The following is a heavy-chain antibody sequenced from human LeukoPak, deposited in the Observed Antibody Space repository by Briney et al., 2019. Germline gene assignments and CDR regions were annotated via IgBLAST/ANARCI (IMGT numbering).Heavy chain of an antibody. Sequence: SETLSLTCTVSGDSISTSNSYWGWIRQPPGKGLEWIGSIYYSGNTYYNASLKSRVTISVDTSKNQFSLKLTSVTAADTAVHYCARDPGGGYKDDALDIWGQGTMVTVSS. CDR2: IYYSGNT. CDR3: ARDPGGGYKDDALDI. CDR1: GDSISTSNSY. J-gene: IGHJ3*02. V-gene: IGHV4-39*01. D-gene: IGHD3-16*01.